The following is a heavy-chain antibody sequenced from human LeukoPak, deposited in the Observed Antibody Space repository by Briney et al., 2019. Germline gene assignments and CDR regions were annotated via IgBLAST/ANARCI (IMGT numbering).Heavy chain of an antibody. CDR1: GYTFTNYY. J-gene: IGHJ4*02. D-gene: IGHD4-17*01. CDR2: INPSDGRT. V-gene: IGHV1-46*01. Sequence: ASVKVSCKASGYTFTNYYMHWVRQAPGQGLEWMGIINPSDGRTSYGQKFQGRVTMTRDTSTSTVYMELSSLRSEDTAVYYCARDLFDYGDWEFDYWGQGTLVTVSS. CDR3: ARDLFDYGDWEFDY.